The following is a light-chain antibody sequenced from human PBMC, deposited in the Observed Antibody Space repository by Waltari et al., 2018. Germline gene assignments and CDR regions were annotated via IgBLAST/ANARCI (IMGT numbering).Light chain of an antibody. J-gene: IGKJ1*01. CDR3: MQGTTWPWT. CDR1: HSDGNTY. V-gene: IGKV2-30*02. Sequence: HSDGNTYFKCYQQMRGHSPMRIFYWVSNRASGVPVRISGSWSGTDFKLNSSRVADEDVGVYCCMQGTTWPWTFGQGTKVEIK. CDR2: WVS.